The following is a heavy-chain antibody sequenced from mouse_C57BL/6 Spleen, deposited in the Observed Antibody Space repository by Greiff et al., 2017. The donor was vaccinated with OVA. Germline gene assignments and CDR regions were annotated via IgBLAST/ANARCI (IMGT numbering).Heavy chain of an antibody. CDR1: GYTFTSYW. CDR2: IYPGSGST. J-gene: IGHJ1*03. D-gene: IGHD2-4*01. Sequence: VQLQQPGAELVKPGASVKMSCKASGYTFTSYWITWVKQRPGQGLEWIGDIYPGSGSTNYNEKFKSKATLTVDTSSSTAYMQLSSLTSEDSAVYYCARWGDYALYWYFDDWGTGTTVTVSS. V-gene: IGHV1-55*01. CDR3: ARWGDYALYWYFDD.